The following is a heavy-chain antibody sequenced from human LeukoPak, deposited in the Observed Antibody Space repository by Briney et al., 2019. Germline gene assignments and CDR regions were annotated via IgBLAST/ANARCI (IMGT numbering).Heavy chain of an antibody. D-gene: IGHD6-19*01. V-gene: IGHV4-4*07. J-gene: IGHJ4*02. CDR2: IYTTGST. CDR3: ARQRAVAGKAGFDY. CDR1: GGSISSYY. Sequence: SETLSLTCTVSGGSISSYYWTWIRQPAGKGLEWICLIYTTGSTNYNPSLNSRVTMSVDTSKTQFSLKLSSVTAADTAVYYCARQRAVAGKAGFDYWGQGTLVTVSS.